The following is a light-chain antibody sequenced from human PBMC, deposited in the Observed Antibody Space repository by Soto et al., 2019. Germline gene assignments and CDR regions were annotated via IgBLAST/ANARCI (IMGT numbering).Light chain of an antibody. CDR2: DTS. J-gene: IGLJ3*02. V-gene: IGLV7-46*01. CDR1: TGTVTSTHY. Sequence: QAVVTQEPSVTVSPGGTVTLTCDSSTGTVTSTHYPYWFQQKPGQVPRALIYDTSGKHSWTPARFSGSLLGGKPALILSGAQHEDEADYYCSLSDCGVRLFGGGTKVTVL. CDR3: SLSDCGVRL.